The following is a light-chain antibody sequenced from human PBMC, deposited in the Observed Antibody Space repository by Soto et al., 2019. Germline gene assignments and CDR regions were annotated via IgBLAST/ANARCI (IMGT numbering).Light chain of an antibody. CDR3: QQLNGSPWT. V-gene: IGKV1-9*01. CDR2: DAA. Sequence: DIQMTQSPSNLAASVGDRVTIACPASPAIASFLAWYQQKPGTAPKLLIYDAATLQSGVPSRFSGSRSGTEYTLTIGSLQPEDFATYYCQQLNGSPWTFGQGTKVDIK. CDR1: PAIASF. J-gene: IGKJ1*01.